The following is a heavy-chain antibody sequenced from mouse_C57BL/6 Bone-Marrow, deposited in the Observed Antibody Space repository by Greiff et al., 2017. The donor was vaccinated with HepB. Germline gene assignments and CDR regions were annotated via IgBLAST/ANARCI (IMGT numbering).Heavy chain of an antibody. D-gene: IGHD2-4*01. V-gene: IGHV2-6*01. CDR2: IWGVGST. CDR1: GFSLTSYG. Sequence: VMLVESGPGLVAPSQSLSITCTVSGFSLTSYGVDWVRQSPGKGLEWLGVIWGVGSTNYNSALKSRLSISKDNSKSQVFLKMNSLQTDDTAMYYCASRDDYDGKGLFAYWGQGTLVTVSA. J-gene: IGHJ3*01. CDR3: ASRDDYDGKGLFAY.